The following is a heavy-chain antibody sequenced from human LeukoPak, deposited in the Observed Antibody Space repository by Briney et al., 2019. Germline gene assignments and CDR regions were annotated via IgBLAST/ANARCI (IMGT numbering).Heavy chain of an antibody. V-gene: IGHV4-38-2*02. Sequence: SETLSLTCTVSGYSISSGYYWGWIRQPPGKGLEWIGSIYHSGSTYYNPSLKSRVTISVDTSKNQFSLKLSSVTAADTAVYYCATYDYGDYAVLWYFDLWGRGTLVTVSS. D-gene: IGHD4-17*01. CDR3: ATYDYGDYAVLWYFDL. J-gene: IGHJ2*01. CDR2: IYHSGST. CDR1: GYSISSGYY.